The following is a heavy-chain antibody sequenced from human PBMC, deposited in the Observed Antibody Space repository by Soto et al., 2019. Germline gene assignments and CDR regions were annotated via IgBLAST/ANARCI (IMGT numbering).Heavy chain of an antibody. CDR3: AKDSDYDYIWGSYPLDY. V-gene: IGHV3-23*01. Sequence: GGSLRLSCAASGFTFSSYAMSWVRQAPGKGLEWVSAISGSGGSTYYADSVKGRFTISRDNSKNTLYLQMNSLRAEDTAVYYCAKDSDYDYIWGSYPLDYWGQGTLVTVSS. CDR2: ISGSGGST. CDR1: GFTFSSYA. J-gene: IGHJ4*02. D-gene: IGHD3-16*02.